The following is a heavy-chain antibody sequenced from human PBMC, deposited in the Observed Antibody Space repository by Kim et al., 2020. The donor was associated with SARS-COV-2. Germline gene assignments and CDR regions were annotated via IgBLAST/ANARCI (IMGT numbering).Heavy chain of an antibody. CDR1: GFTFSNYG. CDR3: AKDPGGPECFYMMDV. CDR2: MSSSGRGT. Sequence: GGSLRLSCAASGFTFSNYGMTWVRQAPGKGLEWIAGMSSSGRGTYYADSVRGRVTISRDHAKNTLYLQMSSLTVDDTAVYYCAKDPGGPECFYMMDVWGQGTSVIVSS. D-gene: IGHD1-26*01. J-gene: IGHJ6*02. V-gene: IGHV3-23*01.